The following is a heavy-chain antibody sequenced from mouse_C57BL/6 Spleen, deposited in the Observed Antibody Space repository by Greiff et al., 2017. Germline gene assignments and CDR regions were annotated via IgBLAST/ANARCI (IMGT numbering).Heavy chain of an antibody. J-gene: IGHJ4*01. D-gene: IGHD3-1*01. CDR1: GYTFTSYW. Sequence: VQLQQSGAELVMPGASVKLSCKASGYTFTSYWMHWVKQRPGQGLEWIGEIDPSDSYTNYNQKFKGKSTLTVDKSSSTAYMQLSSLTSEDSAVYYCARGGAHAMDYWGQGTSVTVSS. CDR2: IDPSDSYT. V-gene: IGHV1-69*01. CDR3: ARGGAHAMDY.